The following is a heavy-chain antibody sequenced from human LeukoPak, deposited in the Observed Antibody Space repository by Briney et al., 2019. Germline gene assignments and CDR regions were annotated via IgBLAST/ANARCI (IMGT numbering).Heavy chain of an antibody. V-gene: IGHV1-2*06. CDR2: INLNSGGT. CDR3: ARDPYYYDSSGYSFHP. J-gene: IGHJ5*02. Sequence: ASVKVSCKASGYTFTGYYMHWVRQAPGQGLEWMGRINLNSGGTNYAQKFQGRVTMTRDTSISTAYMELSRLRSDDTAMYYCARDPYYYDSSGYSFHPWGQGTLVTVSS. D-gene: IGHD3-22*01. CDR1: GYTFTGYY.